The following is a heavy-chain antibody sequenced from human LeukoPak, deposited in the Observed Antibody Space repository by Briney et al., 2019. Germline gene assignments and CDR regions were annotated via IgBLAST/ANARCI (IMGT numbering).Heavy chain of an antibody. D-gene: IGHD4-17*01. CDR2: IIPIFGTA. CDR1: GGTFSSYA. V-gene: IGHV1-69*13. J-gene: IGHJ3*02. CDR3: ARDRLMTTVTTVAFDI. Sequence: GASVKVSCKASGGTFSSYAISWVRQAPGQGLEWMGGIIPIFGTANYAQKFQGRVTITADESTSTAYMELSSLRSEDTAVYYCARDRLMTTVTTVAFDIWGQGTMVTVSS.